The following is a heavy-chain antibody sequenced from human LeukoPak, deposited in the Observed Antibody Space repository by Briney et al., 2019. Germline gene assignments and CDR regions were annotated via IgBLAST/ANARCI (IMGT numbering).Heavy chain of an antibody. CDR1: GYTFTSYG. V-gene: IGHV1-18*01. Sequence: GASVKVSCKASGYTFTSYGISLVRQAPGPGLEWMGWISAYNGNTNYAPKLPGSVTITTDNSTSTAYMELRSLRSDDTAVYYCARPYYDGSAPPYDYWGQGTLVTVSS. D-gene: IGHD3-22*01. J-gene: IGHJ4*02. CDR3: ARPYYDGSAPPYDY. CDR2: ISAYNGNT.